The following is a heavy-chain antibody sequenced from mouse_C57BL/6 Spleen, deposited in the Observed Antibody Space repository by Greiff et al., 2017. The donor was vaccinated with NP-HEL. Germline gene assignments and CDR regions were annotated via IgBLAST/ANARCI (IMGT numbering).Heavy chain of an antibody. Sequence: VQLQESGPELVKPGASVKISCKASGYAFSSSWMNWVKQRPGKGLEWIGRIYPGDGDTNYNGKFKGKATLTADESSSTAYMQLSSLTSEDSAVYFCARSNYYGSSGAMDYWGQGTSVTVSS. D-gene: IGHD1-1*01. J-gene: IGHJ4*01. CDR2: IYPGDGDT. V-gene: IGHV1-82*01. CDR3: ARSNYYGSSGAMDY. CDR1: GYAFSSSW.